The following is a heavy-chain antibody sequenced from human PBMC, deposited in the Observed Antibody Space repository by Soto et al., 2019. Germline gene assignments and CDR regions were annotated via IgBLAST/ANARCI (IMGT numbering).Heavy chain of an antibody. CDR1: GGSISSYY. V-gene: IGHV4-59*08. D-gene: IGHD5-12*01. J-gene: IGHJ4*02. CDR2: IYYSGST. CDR3: ARRTDSGYDWDFDY. Sequence: PSETLSLTCTVSGGSISSYYWSWIRQPPGKGLEWIGYIYYSGSTNYNPSLKSRVTISVDTSKNQFSLKLSSVTAADTAVYYCARRTDSGYDWDFDYWGQGTLVTVSS.